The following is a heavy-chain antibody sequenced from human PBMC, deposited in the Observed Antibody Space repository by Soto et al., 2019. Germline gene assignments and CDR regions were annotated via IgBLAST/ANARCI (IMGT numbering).Heavy chain of an antibody. V-gene: IGHV3-30-3*01. CDR2: ISYDGSSK. D-gene: IGHD2-8*01. Sequence: GGSLRLSCAASGFTFSSYAMHWVRQAPGKGLEWVAVISYDGSSKYYADSVKGRFTISRDNSKNTLYLQMNSLRAEDTAVYYCARDQDMVYASRYGMDVWGQGTTVTVSS. CDR1: GFTFSSYA. J-gene: IGHJ6*02. CDR3: ARDQDMVYASRYGMDV.